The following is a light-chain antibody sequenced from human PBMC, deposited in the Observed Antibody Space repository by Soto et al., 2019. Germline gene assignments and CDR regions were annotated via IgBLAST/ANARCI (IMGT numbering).Light chain of an antibody. V-gene: IGKV1-5*01. Sequence: DIQMTQSPSTLSASVGDRVTITCRASQSISIWLAWYQQKPGKAPKLLVYNAAYLESGVPSRFSGSGSGTEFTLTITSLQSDDFAIYYCQQYDGDSRGFGQGTKVEL. CDR2: NAA. J-gene: IGKJ1*01. CDR3: QQYDGDSRG. CDR1: QSISIW.